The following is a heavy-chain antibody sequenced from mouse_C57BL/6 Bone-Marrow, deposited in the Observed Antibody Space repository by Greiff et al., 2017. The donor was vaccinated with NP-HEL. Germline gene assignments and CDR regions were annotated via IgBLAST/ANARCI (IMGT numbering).Heavy chain of an antibody. CDR1: GFTFSSYG. V-gene: IGHV5-6*01. CDR2: ISSGGSYT. Sequence: EVQGVESGGDLVKPGGSLKLSCAASGFTFSSYGMSWVRQTPDKRLEWVATISSGGSYTYYPDRLKGRFTFSRDNAKNTLYLQMSSLKSEDTAMYYCASPYDYDVAWFAYWGQGTLVTVSA. CDR3: ASPYDYDVAWFAY. J-gene: IGHJ3*01. D-gene: IGHD2-4*01.